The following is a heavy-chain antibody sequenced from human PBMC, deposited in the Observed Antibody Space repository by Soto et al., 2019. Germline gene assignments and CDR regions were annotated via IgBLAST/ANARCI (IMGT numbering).Heavy chain of an antibody. CDR1: GFSFSDYT. V-gene: IGHV3-21*01. CDR3: AKDSGCVNNACAYDP. CDR2: ISRGSDYI. J-gene: IGHJ5*02. Sequence: EVHLVESGGGLVKPGGSLRLTCAGSGFSFSDYTMNWVRQAPGKGVEWVSSISRGSDYIFYADTVKGRFTISRDNARNSLYLQMSSLRAEDTAVYYCAKDSGCVNNACAYDPWGQGTLVSVSS. D-gene: IGHD1-20*01.